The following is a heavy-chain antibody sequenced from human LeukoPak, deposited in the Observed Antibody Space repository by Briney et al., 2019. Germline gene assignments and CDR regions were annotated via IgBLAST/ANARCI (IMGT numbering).Heavy chain of an antibody. Sequence: SQTLPLTCAVSGGSISSGGYSWSWIRQPPGKGLEWIGYIYHSGSTYYNPSLKSRVTISVDRSKNQFSLKLSSVTAADTAVYYCARDVDGYFDYWGQGTLVTVSS. CDR3: ARDVDGYFDY. CDR2: IYHSGST. J-gene: IGHJ4*02. CDR1: GGSISSGGYS. V-gene: IGHV4-30-2*01. D-gene: IGHD5-12*01.